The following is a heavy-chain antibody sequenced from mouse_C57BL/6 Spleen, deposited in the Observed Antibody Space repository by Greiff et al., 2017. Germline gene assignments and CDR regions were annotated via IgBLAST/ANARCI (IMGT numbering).Heavy chain of an antibody. CDR1: GFTFSSYA. J-gene: IGHJ4*01. CDR2: ISDGGSYT. V-gene: IGHV5-4*01. Sequence: EVQLQESGGGLVKPGGSLKLSCAASGFTFSSYAMSWVRQTPEKRLEWVATISDGGSYTNYPDNVKGRFTISRDNAKNNLYLQMSHLKSEDTAMYYCAGMRDAMDYWGQGTSVTVSS. CDR3: AGMRDAMDY.